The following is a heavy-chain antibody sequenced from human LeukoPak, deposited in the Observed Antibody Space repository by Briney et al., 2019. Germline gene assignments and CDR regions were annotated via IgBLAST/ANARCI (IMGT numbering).Heavy chain of an antibody. J-gene: IGHJ5*02. V-gene: IGHV3-23*01. D-gene: IGHD3-22*01. Sequence: PGGSLRLSCAASGFSFSSYAMSWVRQAPGKGLEWVSAISGSGGSTYYADSVKGRFTISRDNSKNTLYLQMNSLRAEDTAVYYCARGNPNYYDSSENWFDPWGQGTLVTVSS. CDR1: GFSFSSYA. CDR3: ARGNPNYYDSSENWFDP. CDR2: ISGSGGST.